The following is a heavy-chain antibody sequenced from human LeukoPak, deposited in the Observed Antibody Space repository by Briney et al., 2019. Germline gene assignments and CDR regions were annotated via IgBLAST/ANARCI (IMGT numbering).Heavy chain of an antibody. CDR1: GFTSSGPW. D-gene: IGHD1-26*01. Sequence: GGSLRLSCAAPGFTSSGPWMNWVGQAPGKGRVWVSRFNSDGSSISYADSVKGRFTISRDNAKNTLYLQMNSLRAEDTAVYYCARGVGSGSRLRAGDYWGQGTLVTVSS. V-gene: IGHV3-74*01. CDR3: ARGVGSGSRLRAGDY. J-gene: IGHJ4*02. CDR2: FNSDGSSI.